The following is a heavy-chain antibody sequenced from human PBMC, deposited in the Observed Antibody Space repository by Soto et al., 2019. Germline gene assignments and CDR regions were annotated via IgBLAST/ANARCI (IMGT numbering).Heavy chain of an antibody. D-gene: IGHD2-2*01. CDR2: IIPILNSP. CDR1: GGTFGSYA. CDR3: AREAPYCTSATCPKFYDMDV. J-gene: IGHJ4*02. Sequence: SVKVSCKASGGTFGSYAITWVRRAPGQGLEWLGGIIPILNSPAYAQKFKARVVITADEITNTAYMELNSLRFDDTAVYYCAREAPYCTSATCPKFYDMDVWGQGTLVTFSS. V-gene: IGHV1-69*13.